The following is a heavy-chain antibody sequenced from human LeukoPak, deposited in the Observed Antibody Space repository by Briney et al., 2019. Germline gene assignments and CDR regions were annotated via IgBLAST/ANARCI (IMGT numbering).Heavy chain of an antibody. CDR1: GFTFSSYA. J-gene: IGHJ4*02. V-gene: IGHV3-23*01. D-gene: IGHD3-10*01. Sequence: GGSLRLSCAASGFTFSSYAMSWVRQAPGKGREWVSAISGSGGSTYYADSVKGRFAISRDNSKNTLYLQMNSLRAEDTAVYYCAKQDRSMVRGVITRWGQGTLVTVSS. CDR3: AKQDRSMVRGVITR. CDR2: ISGSGGST.